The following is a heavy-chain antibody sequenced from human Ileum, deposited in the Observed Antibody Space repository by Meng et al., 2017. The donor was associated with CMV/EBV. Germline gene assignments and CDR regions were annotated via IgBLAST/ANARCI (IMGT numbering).Heavy chain of an antibody. CDR3: ANPKPFDY. J-gene: IGHJ4*02. CDR1: GFTFDDYA. CDR2: ISWDGGST. Sequence: GESLKISCAASGFTFDDYAMHWVRQAPGKGLEWVSLISWDGGSTYYADSVKGRFTISRDNSKNTLYLQMNSLRAEDTAVYYCANPKPFDYWGQGTLVTVSS. V-gene: IGHV3-43D*03.